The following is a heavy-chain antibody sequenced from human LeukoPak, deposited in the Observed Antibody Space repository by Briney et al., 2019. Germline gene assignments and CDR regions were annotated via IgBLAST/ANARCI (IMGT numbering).Heavy chain of an antibody. J-gene: IGHJ5*02. V-gene: IGHV7-4-1*02. D-gene: IGHD3-10*01. Sequence: ASVKVSCKASGYTFTSYAMNWVRQAPGQGLEWMGWINTNTGNPTYAQGFTGRFVFSLDTSVSTAYLQISSLKAEDTAVYYCARALERITMVRGVKSWFDPWGQGTLVTVSS. CDR1: GYTFTSYA. CDR3: ARALERITMVRGVKSWFDP. CDR2: INTNTGNP.